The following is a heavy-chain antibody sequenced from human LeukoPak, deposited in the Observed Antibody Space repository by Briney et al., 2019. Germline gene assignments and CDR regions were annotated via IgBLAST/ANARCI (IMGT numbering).Heavy chain of an antibody. J-gene: IGHJ4*02. CDR3: SRDRPNYFGTDGHYYRRGGDY. D-gene: IGHD3-22*01. V-gene: IGHV3-23*01. CDR1: GFPFSTYD. Sequence: GGSLRLSCAASGFPFSTYDMTWVRQAPGKALEWVSAIRVTDGSAYYADSVKGRFTISRDDSKNTLYLQMNSLRAEDTAKYYCSRDRPNYFGTDGHYYRRGGDYWGQGTLVTVSS. CDR2: IRVTDGSA.